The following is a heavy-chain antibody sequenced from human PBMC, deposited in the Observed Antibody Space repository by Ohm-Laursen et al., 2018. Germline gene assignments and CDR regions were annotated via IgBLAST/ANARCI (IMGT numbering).Heavy chain of an antibody. CDR3: AKESSTSFYYYYGMDV. CDR1: GFTFDDYA. J-gene: IGHJ6*02. V-gene: IGHV3-9*01. CDR2: ISWNSGSI. D-gene: IGHD2-2*01. Sequence: SLRLSCAASGFTFDDYAMHWVRQAPGKGLEWVSGISWNSGSIGYADSVKGRFTISRDNAKNSLYLQMNSLRAEDTALYYCAKESSTSFYYYYGMDVLGQGTTVTVSS.